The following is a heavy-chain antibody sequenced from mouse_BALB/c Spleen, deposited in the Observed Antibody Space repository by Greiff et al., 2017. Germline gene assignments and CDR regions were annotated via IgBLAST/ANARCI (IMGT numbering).Heavy chain of an antibody. D-gene: IGHD2-4*01. J-gene: IGHJ4*01. V-gene: IGHV1S81*02. CDR3: ARSFDYDDAMDY. CDR1: GYTFTSYW. CDR2: INPSNGRT. Sequence: QVQLKESGAELVKPGASVKLSCKASGYTFTSYWMHWVKQRPGQGLEWIGEINPSNGRTNYNEKFKSKATLTVDKSSSTAYMQLSSLTSEDSAVYYCARSFDYDDAMDYWGQGTSVTVSS.